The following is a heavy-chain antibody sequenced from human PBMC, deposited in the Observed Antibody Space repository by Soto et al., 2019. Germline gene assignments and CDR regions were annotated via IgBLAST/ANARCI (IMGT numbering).Heavy chain of an antibody. V-gene: IGHV1-2*04. CDR1: EYTFTGYY. Sequence: QVQLVQSGAEVKKPGASVKVSCKASEYTFTGYYMHWVRKAPGQGLEWMGWINPNSGGTNYAQKFQGWVSMTRDTSISTAYMELSRLRSDDTAVYYCTRGGDLSGHYDYWGQGTLVTVSS. D-gene: IGHD5-12*01. CDR3: TRGGDLSGHYDY. J-gene: IGHJ4*02. CDR2: INPNSGGT.